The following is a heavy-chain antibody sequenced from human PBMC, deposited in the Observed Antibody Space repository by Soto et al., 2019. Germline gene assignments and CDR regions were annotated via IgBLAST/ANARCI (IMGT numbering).Heavy chain of an antibody. Sequence: QVQLVESGGGVVQPGRSLRLSCAASGFTFSSYGMHWVRQAPGKGLEWVAVIWYDGSNKYYADSVKGRFTISRDNSKNTLYLQMNSLRAEDTAVYYCARGNGGDCYTRTTCNWFDPWGQGTLVTVSS. CDR2: IWYDGSNK. CDR3: ARGNGGDCYTRTTCNWFDP. D-gene: IGHD2-21*02. J-gene: IGHJ5*02. V-gene: IGHV3-33*01. CDR1: GFTFSSYG.